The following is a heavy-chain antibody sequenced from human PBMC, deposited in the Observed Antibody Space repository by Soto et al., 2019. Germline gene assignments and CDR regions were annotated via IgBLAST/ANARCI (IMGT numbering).Heavy chain of an antibody. CDR1: GGTFSSYA. Sequence: SVKVSCKASGGTFSSYAISWVRQAPGQGLEWMGGIIPIFGTANYAQKFQGRVTITADESTSTAYMELSSLRSEDTAVYYCARALSDYYDSSGSNPKVFDPWGQGTLVTVSS. V-gene: IGHV1-69*13. CDR2: IIPIFGTA. CDR3: ARALSDYYDSSGSNPKVFDP. J-gene: IGHJ5*02. D-gene: IGHD3-22*01.